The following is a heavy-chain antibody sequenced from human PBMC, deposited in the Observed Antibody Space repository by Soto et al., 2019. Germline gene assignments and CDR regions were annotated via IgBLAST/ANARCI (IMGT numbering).Heavy chain of an antibody. V-gene: IGHV3-21*01. CDR1: QLTLNSCS. Sequence: GGTLRLSCAASQLTLNSCSMNWARQAPGKGLEWVSSISRSSSYIYYADSVRGRFTISRDNAKNSLYLQMNSVRAEDTAVYYCARARYCSGGSSLRHADYRYQGTLRTVFS. CDR2: ISRSSSYI. CDR3: ARARYCSGGSSLRHADY. D-gene: IGHD2-15*01. J-gene: IGHJ4*02.